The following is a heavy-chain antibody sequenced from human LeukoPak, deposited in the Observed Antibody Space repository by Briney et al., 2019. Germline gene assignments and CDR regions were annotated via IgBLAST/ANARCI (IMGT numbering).Heavy chain of an antibody. CDR1: GGSISGSNYY. V-gene: IGHV4-39*07. D-gene: IGHD3-3*01. CDR2: IHYSGTT. J-gene: IGHJ4*02. Sequence: SETLSLTCTVSGGSISGSNYYWAWIRQPPGKGLEWLGSIHYSGTTYYNPSLNSRVTMSVDTSKNQFSLKLSSVTAADTAVYYCARVRFLEWLPFYWGQGTLVTVSS. CDR3: ARVRFLEWLPFY.